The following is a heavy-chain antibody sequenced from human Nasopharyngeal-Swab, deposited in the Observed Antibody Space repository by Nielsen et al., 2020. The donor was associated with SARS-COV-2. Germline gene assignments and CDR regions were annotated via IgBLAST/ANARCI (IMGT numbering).Heavy chain of an antibody. D-gene: IGHD1-26*01. CDR1: GFTFSSYG. J-gene: IGHJ4*02. V-gene: IGHV3-33*01. Sequence: GESLKISCAASGFTFSSYGMHWFRQAPVKVLEWVSVIWSDGSNKYYADSVKGRFTISRDNSKNTLYLQMNSLRAEDTAVYYCAREGIVGATTGLDYWGQGTLVTVSS. CDR3: AREGIVGATTGLDY. CDR2: IWSDGSNK.